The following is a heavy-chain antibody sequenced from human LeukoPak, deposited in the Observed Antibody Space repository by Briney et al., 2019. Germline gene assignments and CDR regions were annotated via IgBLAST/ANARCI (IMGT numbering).Heavy chain of an antibody. CDR2: INPNSGGT. V-gene: IGHV1-2*02. J-gene: IGHJ3*02. D-gene: IGHD2-21*01. CDR1: GYTFTGYY. CDR3: ARVPPHLAITAAFDI. Sequence: GASVKVSCKASGYTFTGYYMHWVRQAPGQGLEWMGWINPNSGGTNYAQKFQGRVTMTRDTSISTAYMELSRLRSDDTAVYYCARVPPHLAITAAFDIWGQGTMVTVSS.